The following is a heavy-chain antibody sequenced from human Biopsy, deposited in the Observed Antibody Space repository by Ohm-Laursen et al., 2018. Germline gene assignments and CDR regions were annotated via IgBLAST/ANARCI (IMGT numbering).Heavy chain of an antibody. V-gene: IGHV4-39*01. CDR3: ARHPTGFWFDP. Sequence: WVRQPPGKGLEWIGSIYNTETTFYNPSLKSRVTISVDTSTNKFSLKVSSVTAADTALYFCARHPTGFWFDPWGHGTLVTVSS. J-gene: IGHJ5*02. CDR2: IYNTETT.